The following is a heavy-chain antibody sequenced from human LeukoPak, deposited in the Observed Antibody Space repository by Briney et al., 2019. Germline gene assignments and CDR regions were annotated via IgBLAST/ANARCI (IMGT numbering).Heavy chain of an antibody. V-gene: IGHV5-51*01. J-gene: IGHJ6*03. Sequence: GESLKISCRGSGYSFASYWIGWVRQMPGKDLEWMGIIYPGDSNTKYSPSFQGQVTISADKSISTAYLHWSSLKATDTAIYYCARHGRYSASFYYYYYMDVWGEGTTVTVSS. CDR2: IYPGDSNT. D-gene: IGHD5-12*01. CDR1: GYSFASYW. CDR3: ARHGRYSASFYYYYYMDV.